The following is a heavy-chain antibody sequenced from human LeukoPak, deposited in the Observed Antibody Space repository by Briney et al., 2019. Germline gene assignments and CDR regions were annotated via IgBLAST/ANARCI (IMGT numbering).Heavy chain of an antibody. V-gene: IGHV1-2*02. J-gene: IGHJ4*02. CDR2: ITPKSGDT. CDR3: ARVRLADERAWAY. D-gene: IGHD3-3*02. Sequence: ASVEVPCKASGYTFSDFYIHWVRQAPGQGLEYVGWITPKSGDTYSPQRFQGRVTMTRDASISTAYMELSSLRSDDTAVYFCARVRLADERAWAYWGQGTLVTVSS. CDR1: GYTFSDFY.